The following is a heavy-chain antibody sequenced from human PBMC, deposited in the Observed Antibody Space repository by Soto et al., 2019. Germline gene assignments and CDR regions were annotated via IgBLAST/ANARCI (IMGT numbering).Heavy chain of an antibody. CDR1: GFTFEDYA. J-gene: IGHJ5*02. D-gene: IGHD3-22*01. Sequence: EVQLVESGGGLVQPGRSLRLSCAAFGFTFEDYAMHWLRQTPGKGLEWVAGINWNSGSIGYADSVKGRFTISRDNANNSLYLQMDRLRTEDTALYFCATGRGALAVVSNWFDPWGQGTLVTVSS. CDR2: INWNSGSI. V-gene: IGHV3-9*01. CDR3: ATGRGALAVVSNWFDP.